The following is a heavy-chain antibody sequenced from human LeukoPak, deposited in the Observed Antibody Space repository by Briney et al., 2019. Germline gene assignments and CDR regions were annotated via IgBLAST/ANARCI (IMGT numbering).Heavy chain of an antibody. CDR2: IYPGESIYASENT. Sequence: PSETLSLTCSVSGVSISAYYWSWIRQPAGKGLEWIGRIYPGESIYASENTNYNPSLKSRVSMSGDTSKNQVSLKLSSVTAADTAVYYCARVGVAYGEFSPNWFDPWGQGTLVTVSS. V-gene: IGHV4-4*07. CDR1: GVSISAYY. D-gene: IGHD4-17*01. CDR3: ARVGVAYGEFSPNWFDP. J-gene: IGHJ5*02.